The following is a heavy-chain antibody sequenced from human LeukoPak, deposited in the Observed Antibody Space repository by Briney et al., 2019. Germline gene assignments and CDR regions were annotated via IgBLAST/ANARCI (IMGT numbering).Heavy chain of an antibody. Sequence: GGSLRLSCAASGFTFSSYSMNWVRQAPGKGLEWVAFIRYDGSNKYYADSVKGRFTISRDNSKNTLYLQMNSLRAEDTAVYYCAKDLDYYFDYWGQGTLVTVSS. J-gene: IGHJ4*02. V-gene: IGHV3-30*02. CDR3: AKDLDYYFDY. D-gene: IGHD3-3*01. CDR2: IRYDGSNK. CDR1: GFTFSSYS.